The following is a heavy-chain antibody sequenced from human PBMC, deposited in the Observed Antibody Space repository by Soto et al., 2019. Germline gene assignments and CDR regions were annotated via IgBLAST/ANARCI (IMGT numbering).Heavy chain of an antibody. Sequence: GGSLRLSCAASGFTFDDYGISWVRQAPGKGLEWVSGIRNGGSTGYADSVKGRFTISRDNAKNSLYLQMNSLRAEDTALYYCARSGSGGYPYFQHWGQGTLVTVSS. CDR2: IRNGGST. V-gene: IGHV3-20*04. D-gene: IGHD2-15*01. CDR1: GFTFDDYG. CDR3: ARSGSGGYPYFQH. J-gene: IGHJ1*01.